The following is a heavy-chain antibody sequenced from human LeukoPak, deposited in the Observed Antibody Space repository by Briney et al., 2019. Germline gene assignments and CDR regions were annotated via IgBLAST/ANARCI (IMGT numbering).Heavy chain of an antibody. V-gene: IGHV4-39*01. Sequence: SETLSPTCTVSGASVTSPSHYWAWLRQPPGKGLEWITSIHYTRSTYYSPSIKSRLTISGDTSKSQFSLKLTFVTAADTAVYYCTRHHDYGDKIDYWGQGTLVTVSS. D-gene: IGHD4-23*01. CDR2: IHYTRST. CDR1: GASVTSPSHY. J-gene: IGHJ4*02. CDR3: TRHHDYGDKIDY.